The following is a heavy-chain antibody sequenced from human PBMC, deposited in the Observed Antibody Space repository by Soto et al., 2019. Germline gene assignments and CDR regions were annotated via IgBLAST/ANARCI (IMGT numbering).Heavy chain of an antibody. Sequence: EVQLLESGGGLVQPGGSLRLSCAASGFTFNSYAMSWVRPAPGKGLEWVSGISSSGVSTFYAASVKGRFTISRDNYKNTLYLQMHSLRAEDTAVYDCARGGLSVLYIDYWGQGALVTVS. CDR3: ARGGLSVLYIDY. CDR2: ISSSGVST. CDR1: GFTFNSYA. J-gene: IGHJ4*02. V-gene: IGHV3-23*01. D-gene: IGHD1-1*01.